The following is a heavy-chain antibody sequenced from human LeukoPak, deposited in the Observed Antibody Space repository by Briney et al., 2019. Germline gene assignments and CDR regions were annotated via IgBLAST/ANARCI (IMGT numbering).Heavy chain of an antibody. J-gene: IGHJ4*02. V-gene: IGHV1-2*06. D-gene: IGHD5-24*01. CDR1: GYTFTGYY. CDR3: ARLSYGRDGYNSFDY. Sequence: ASVKVSCKASGYTFTGYYMHWVRQAPGQGLEWMGRINPNSGGTNYAQKFQGRVTMTRDTSISTAYLQWSSLKASDTAMYYCARLSYGRDGYNSFDYWGQGTLVTVSS. CDR2: INPNSGGT.